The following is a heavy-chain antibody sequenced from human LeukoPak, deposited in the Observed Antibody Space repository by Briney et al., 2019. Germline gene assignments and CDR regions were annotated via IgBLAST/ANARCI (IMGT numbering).Heavy chain of an antibody. V-gene: IGHV3-23*01. Sequence: QPGGSLTLSCAASGYTFSIYAMSWVRHALGKGLEWVSVITGGSPSTYYADSVKGRFTISRDNSKNTMYMQMNSLRGEDTALYYCVARYNSSPDYWGQGTLVTVSS. J-gene: IGHJ4*02. CDR1: GYTFSIYA. CDR2: ITGGSPST. CDR3: VARYNSSPDY. D-gene: IGHD6-13*01.